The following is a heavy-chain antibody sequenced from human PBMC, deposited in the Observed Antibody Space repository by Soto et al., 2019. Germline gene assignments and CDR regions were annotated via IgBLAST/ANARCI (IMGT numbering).Heavy chain of an antibody. D-gene: IGHD1-26*01. CDR2: TSYTGNT. V-gene: IGHV4-59*02. J-gene: IGHJ5*02. Sequence: AETLSLTCFVPGVSVTSQHWSWVRQFTGQGRQWIAYTSYTGNTYYNPSLQSPVTMSLDTSKNQFARKLTSMTAPDTAVYHRARDMHAGFPHYFDPWGKGTLVTV. CDR1: GVSVTSQH. CDR3: ARDMHAGFPHYFDP.